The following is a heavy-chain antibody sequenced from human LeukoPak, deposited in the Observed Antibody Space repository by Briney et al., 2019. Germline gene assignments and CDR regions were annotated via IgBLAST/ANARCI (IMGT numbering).Heavy chain of an antibody. V-gene: IGHV1-24*01. D-gene: IGHD2-2*01. CDR2: FDPEDGET. J-gene: IGHJ5*02. Sequence: ASVKVSCKVSGYTLTELSMHWVRQAPGKGLEWMGGFDPEDGETIYAQKLQGRVTMTTDTSTSTAYMELRSLRSDDTAVYYCAREIGPYCSSTSCSGWCDPWGQGTLVTVSS. CDR3: AREIGPYCSSTSCSGWCDP. CDR1: GYTLTELS.